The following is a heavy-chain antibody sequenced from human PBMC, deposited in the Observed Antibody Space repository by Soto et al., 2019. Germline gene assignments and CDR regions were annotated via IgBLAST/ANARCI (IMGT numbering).Heavy chain of an antibody. CDR2: ISYDGSNK. V-gene: IGHV3-30*18. CDR1: GFTFSSYG. Sequence: PVGSLRLSCAASGFTFSSYGMHWVRQAPGKGLEWVAVISYDGSNKYYADSVKGRFTISRDNSKNTLYLQMNSLRAEDTAVYYCAKDLGVRGVILMDVWGQGTTVTVS. D-gene: IGHD3-10*01. J-gene: IGHJ6*02. CDR3: AKDLGVRGVILMDV.